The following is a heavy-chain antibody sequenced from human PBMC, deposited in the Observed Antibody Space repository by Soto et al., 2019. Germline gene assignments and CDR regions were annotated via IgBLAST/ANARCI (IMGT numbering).Heavy chain of an antibody. CDR1: GGTFSNYP. V-gene: IGHV1-69*12. CDR2: IIPIFGTV. Sequence: QVQLVQSGAEVKKPGSSVKVSCKASGGTFSNYPISWVRQAPGQGLEWMGGIIPIFGTVNHAQKFQGRVTITAAESTSTAYMELSSLRSEDTAVYYCARGNHRWLQLWYFDLWGRGNLVTVSS. J-gene: IGHJ2*01. D-gene: IGHD5-12*01. CDR3: ARGNHRWLQLWYFDL.